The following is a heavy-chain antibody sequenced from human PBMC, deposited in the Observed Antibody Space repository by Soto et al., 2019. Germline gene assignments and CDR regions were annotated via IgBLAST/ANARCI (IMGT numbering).Heavy chain of an antibody. D-gene: IGHD2-21*01. CDR3: ARGACGGDCYYYYYYMDV. CDR2: INAGNGNT. V-gene: IGHV1-3*01. Sequence: ASVKVSCKASGYTFTSYAMHWVRQALGQRLEWMGWINAGNGNTKYSQKFQGRVTITRDTSASTAYMELSSLRSEDTAVYYCARGACGGDCYYYYYYMDVWGKGTTVTVSS. J-gene: IGHJ6*03. CDR1: GYTFTSYA.